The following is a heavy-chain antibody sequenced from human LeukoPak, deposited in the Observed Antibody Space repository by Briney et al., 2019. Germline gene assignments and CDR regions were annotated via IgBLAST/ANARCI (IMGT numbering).Heavy chain of an antibody. CDR1: GFTFSNHG. Sequence: GGSLRLSCAASGFTFSNHGIHWVRQAPGKGLEWVALLVYDGFYKYYADSVKGRFTISRDDSRNTLYLQLSSLRAEDTAVYYCAKDLITMLRVSPIVVWGQGTTVTVSS. D-gene: IGHD3-10*01. CDR2: LVYDGFYK. J-gene: IGHJ6*02. V-gene: IGHV3-30*18. CDR3: AKDLITMLRVSPIVV.